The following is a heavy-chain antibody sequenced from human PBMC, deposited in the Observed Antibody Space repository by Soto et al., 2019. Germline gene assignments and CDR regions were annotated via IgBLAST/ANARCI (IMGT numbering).Heavy chain of an antibody. CDR1: GYTFTSYG. J-gene: IGHJ5*02. CDR3: ARDEQQLVLGWFDP. D-gene: IGHD6-13*01. Sequence: ASVKVSCKASGYTFTSYGISWVRQAPGQGLEWMGWISAYNGNTNYAQKLQGRVTMTTDTSTSTAYMELRSLRSDDTAVYYCARDEQQLVLGWFDPWGQGTLVTVSS. V-gene: IGHV1-18*01. CDR2: ISAYNGNT.